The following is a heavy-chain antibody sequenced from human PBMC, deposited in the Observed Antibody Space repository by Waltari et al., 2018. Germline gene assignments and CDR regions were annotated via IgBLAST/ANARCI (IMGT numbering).Heavy chain of an antibody. Sequence: EEQLVESGGGLVQPGRSLRLSCAASGFPFDDHAMHWVRHAPGKGLEWVSSISWNGENVAYADSVKGRYTISRDNAKKSLFLQMNSVRPEDTALYYCARKIRTYYVVAFDLWGQGTMVLVSS. CDR3: ARKIRTYYVVAFDL. CDR2: ISWNGENV. J-gene: IGHJ3*01. CDR1: GFPFDDHA. V-gene: IGHV3-9*01. D-gene: IGHD1-26*01.